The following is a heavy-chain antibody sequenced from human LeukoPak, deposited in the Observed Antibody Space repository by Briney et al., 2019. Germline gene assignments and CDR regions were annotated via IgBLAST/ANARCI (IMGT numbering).Heavy chain of an antibody. CDR3: ARESDTMIADP. Sequence: GRSLRLSCAASGFTFSSYGMHWVRQAPGKGLEWVAVISYDGSNKYYADSVKGRFTISRDNSKNTLYLQMNSLRAEDTAVYYCARESDTMIADPWGQGTLVTVSS. V-gene: IGHV3-30*03. D-gene: IGHD3-22*01. J-gene: IGHJ5*02. CDR1: GFTFSSYG. CDR2: ISYDGSNK.